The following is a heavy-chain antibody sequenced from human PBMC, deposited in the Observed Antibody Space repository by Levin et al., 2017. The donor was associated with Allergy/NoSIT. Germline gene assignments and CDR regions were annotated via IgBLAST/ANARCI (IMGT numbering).Heavy chain of an antibody. V-gene: IGHV3-7*01. CDR1: GFTFSSHW. CDR2: INQGGSEK. J-gene: IGHJ4*02. Sequence: GESLKISCAASGFTFSSHWMSWVRQAPGKGLEWVANINQGGSEKHYVDSVKGRFTTSRDNAKNSLYLQMNSLRAEDTAVYYCARDGVGAGVYFDYWGRGALVAVSS. D-gene: IGHD2-15*01. CDR3: ARDGVGAGVYFDY.